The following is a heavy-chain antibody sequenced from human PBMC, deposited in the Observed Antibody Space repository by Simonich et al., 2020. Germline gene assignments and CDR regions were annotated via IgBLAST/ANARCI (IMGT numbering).Heavy chain of an antibody. CDR2: IIPIRGIA. J-gene: IGHJ4*02. V-gene: IGHV1-69*09. CDR1: GGTFSSYA. D-gene: IGHD3-10*01. CDR3: ARTNTMRELDTMVRGVDYFDY. Sequence: QVQLVQSGAEVKKPGSSLKVSCKASGGTFSSYAISWVRQAPGQGLEWMRGIIPIRGIANKAQKFQGRVTITAEKSTSTAYMELSSLRSEDTAVYYCARTNTMRELDTMVRGVDYFDYWGQGTLVTVSS.